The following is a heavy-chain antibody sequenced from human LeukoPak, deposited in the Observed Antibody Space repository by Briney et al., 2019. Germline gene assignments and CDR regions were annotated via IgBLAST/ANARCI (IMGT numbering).Heavy chain of an antibody. CDR1: GFTFSSYS. CDR3: ARSLWFGDSNLDY. Sequence: GGSLRLSCAASGFTFSSYSMNWVRQAPGKGLEWVSLITTSSIYIYYADSLKGRFTISRDNAKNSLYLQMSSLRAEDTAMCYCARSLWFGDSNLDYWGQGTLVTVSS. J-gene: IGHJ4*02. V-gene: IGHV3-21*01. CDR2: ITTSSIYI. D-gene: IGHD3-10*01.